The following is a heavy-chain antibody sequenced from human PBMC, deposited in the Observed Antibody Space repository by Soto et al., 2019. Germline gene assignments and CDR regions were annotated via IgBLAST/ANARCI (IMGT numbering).Heavy chain of an antibody. D-gene: IGHD2-15*01. J-gene: IGHJ3*02. Sequence: ASVKVSCKASGYTFTGYYMHWVRQAPGQGLEWMGWINPNSGGTNYAQKFQGWVTMTRDTSISTAYMELSRLRSDDTAVYYCARTEGAGSDCSGGRCSFLGAFDILGQGTMVTFSS. CDR2: INPNSGGT. CDR3: ARTEGAGSDCSGGRCSFLGAFDI. V-gene: IGHV1-2*04. CDR1: GYTFTGYY.